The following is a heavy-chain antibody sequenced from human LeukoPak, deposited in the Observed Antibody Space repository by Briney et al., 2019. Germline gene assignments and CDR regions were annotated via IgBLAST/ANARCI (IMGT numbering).Heavy chain of an antibody. CDR3: ASSIQLWFANFDY. CDR1: GGSISSSSYY. Sequence: SETLSLTCTVSGGSISSSSYYWGWIRQPPGKGLEWIGSIYYSGSTYYNPSLKSRVTISVDTSKNQFSLKLSSVTAADTAVYYCASSIQLWFANFDYWGQGTLVTVSS. J-gene: IGHJ4*02. CDR2: IYYSGST. V-gene: IGHV4-39*01. D-gene: IGHD5-18*01.